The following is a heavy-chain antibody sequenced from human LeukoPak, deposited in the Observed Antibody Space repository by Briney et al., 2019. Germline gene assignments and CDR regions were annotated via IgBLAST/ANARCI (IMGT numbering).Heavy chain of an antibody. Sequence: PGGSLRLSCAASGFTFSSYAMSWVRQAPGKGPEWVSAISGSGGSTYYADSVKGRFTISRDNSKNTLYLQMNSLRAEDTAVYYCAKFLDDSSGYYHKQFDYWGQGTLVTVSS. CDR3: AKFLDDSSGYYHKQFDY. CDR1: GFTFSSYA. D-gene: IGHD3-22*01. V-gene: IGHV3-23*01. J-gene: IGHJ4*02. CDR2: ISGSGGST.